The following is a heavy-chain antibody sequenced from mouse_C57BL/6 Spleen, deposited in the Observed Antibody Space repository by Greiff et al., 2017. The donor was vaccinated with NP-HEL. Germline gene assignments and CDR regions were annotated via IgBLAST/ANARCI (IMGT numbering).Heavy chain of an antibody. J-gene: IGHJ3*01. CDR1: GYTFTSYW. CDR2: IYPNSGGT. CDR3: ARSGSTVGGVGY. Sequence: VQLQQPGAELVKPGASVKLSCKASGYTFTSYWMHWVKQRPGRGLEWIGRIYPNSGGTKYNEKFKSKATLTVDKPSSTAYMQLSSLTSEDSAVYYCARSGSTVGGVGYGGQGTLVTVAA. V-gene: IGHV1-72*01. D-gene: IGHD1-1*01.